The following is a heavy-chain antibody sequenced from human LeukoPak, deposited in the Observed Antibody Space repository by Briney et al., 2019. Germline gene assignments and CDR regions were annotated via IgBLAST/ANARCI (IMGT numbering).Heavy chain of an antibody. CDR3: ARDLDYDFWSGDFYYYGMDV. CDR1: GYTFTSYD. CDR2: MNPNSGNT. V-gene: IGHV1-8*01. J-gene: IGHJ6*02. D-gene: IGHD3-3*01. Sequence: RASVKVSCKASGYTFTSYDINWVRQATGLGLEWMGWMNPNSGNTGYAQKSQGRVTMTTDTSTSTAYMELRSLRSDDTAVYYCARDLDYDFWSGDFYYYGMDVWGQGTTVTVSS.